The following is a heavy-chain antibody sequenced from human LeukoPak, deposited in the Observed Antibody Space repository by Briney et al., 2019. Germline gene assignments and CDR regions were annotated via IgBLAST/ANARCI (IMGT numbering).Heavy chain of an antibody. Sequence: GGSLRLSCAASGFTFSSYAMSWVRQAPGKGLEWVSAISGSGGSTYYADSVKGRFTISRDNSKNTLYLQMSSLRAEDTAVYYCAKALTLFGGYFQYYFGYRGQGTLVTGSS. V-gene: IGHV3-23*01. CDR2: ISGSGGST. CDR3: AKALTLFGGYFQYYFGY. CDR1: GFTFSSYA. D-gene: IGHD3-22*01. J-gene: IGHJ4*01.